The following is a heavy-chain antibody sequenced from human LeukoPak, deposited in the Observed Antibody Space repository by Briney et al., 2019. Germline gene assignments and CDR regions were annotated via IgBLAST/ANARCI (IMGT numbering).Heavy chain of an antibody. Sequence: ASVKVSCKASGGTFSSYAIRWVRQAPGQGLEWMGRIIPILGIANYAQKFQGRVTITADKSTSTAYMELSSLRSEDTAVYYCARDNGDYLKRNAFDIWGQGTMVTVSS. CDR3: ARDNGDYLKRNAFDI. V-gene: IGHV1-69*04. CDR2: IIPILGIA. D-gene: IGHD4-17*01. J-gene: IGHJ3*02. CDR1: GGTFSSYA.